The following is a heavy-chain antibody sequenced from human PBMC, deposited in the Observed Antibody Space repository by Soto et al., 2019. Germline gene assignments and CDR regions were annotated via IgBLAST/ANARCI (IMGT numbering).Heavy chain of an antibody. J-gene: IGHJ4*02. D-gene: IGHD2-21*01. CDR3: AKVRVGIDVDFDY. CDR1: GFTFSNSA. V-gene: IGHV3-23*01. CDR2: SRDSDSGGST. Sequence: EVQLLESGGGLVQPGGSLRLSCAASGFTFSNSAMTWVRQAPAKGLEWVSTSRDSDSGGSTFYADSVKCRFTISRDDSKNTLYLQMSSLRAEDTAMYYCAKVRVGIDVDFDYWGQGALVTVSS.